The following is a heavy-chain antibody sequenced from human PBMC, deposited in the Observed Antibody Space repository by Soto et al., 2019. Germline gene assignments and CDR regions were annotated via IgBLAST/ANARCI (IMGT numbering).Heavy chain of an antibody. CDR1: GGSFSGYY. J-gene: IGHJ4*02. V-gene: IGHV4-34*01. CDR2: INHSGST. Sequence: QVQLQQWGAGLLKPSETLSLTCAVYGGSFSGYYWSWIRQPPGKGLEWIGEINHSGSTNYNPSLKTRXXIXVXRSKNQFSLKLSSVTAADTAVYYCASGGRWLVAFDCGGQGTLVTVSS. D-gene: IGHD6-19*01. CDR3: ASGGRWLVAFDC.